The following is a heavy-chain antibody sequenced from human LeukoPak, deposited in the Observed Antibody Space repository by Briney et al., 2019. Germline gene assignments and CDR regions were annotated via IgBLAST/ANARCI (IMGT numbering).Heavy chain of an antibody. V-gene: IGHV1-2*02. CDR2: INPNSGGT. D-gene: IGHD3-3*01. CDR1: GYTFTGYY. CDR3: ARALRFLEWLSRWDYYYYMDV. Sequence: ASVKVSCKASGYTFTGYYMHWVRQAPGQGLEWMGWINPNSGGTNYAQEFQGRVTMTRDTSISTAYMELSRLRSDDTAVYYCARALRFLEWLSRWDYYYYMDVWGKGTTVTVSS. J-gene: IGHJ6*03.